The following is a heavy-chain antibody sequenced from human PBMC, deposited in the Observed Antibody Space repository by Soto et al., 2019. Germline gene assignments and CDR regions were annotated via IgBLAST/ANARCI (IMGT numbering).Heavy chain of an antibody. CDR3: ARVRGVATLILDRYDAFDI. D-gene: IGHD5-12*01. CDR2: IIPILGIA. CDR1: GGTFSSYT. J-gene: IGHJ3*02. Sequence: QVQLVQSGAEVKKPGSSVKVSCKASGGTFSSYTISWVRQAPGQGLEWMGRIIPILGIANYAQKFQGRVTITADKSTSTAYMELSSLRSEDTAVYYCARVRGVATLILDRYDAFDIWGQGTMVTVSS. V-gene: IGHV1-69*02.